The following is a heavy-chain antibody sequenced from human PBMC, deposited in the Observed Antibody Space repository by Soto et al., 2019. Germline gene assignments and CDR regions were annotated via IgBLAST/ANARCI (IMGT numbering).Heavy chain of an antibody. D-gene: IGHD2-15*01. J-gene: IGHJ2*01. Sequence: SVKVSCKASGGTFSSYAISWVRQAPGQGLEWMGGIIPIFGTANYAQKFQGRVAITADESTSTAYMELSSLRSEDTAVYYCARAGVVAGPPPYYWYFDLWGRGTLVTVSS. CDR1: GGTFSSYA. CDR2: IIPIFGTA. V-gene: IGHV1-69*13. CDR3: ARAGVVAGPPPYYWYFDL.